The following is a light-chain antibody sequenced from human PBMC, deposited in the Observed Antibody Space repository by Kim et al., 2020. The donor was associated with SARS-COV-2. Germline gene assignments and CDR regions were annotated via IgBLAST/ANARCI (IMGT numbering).Light chain of an antibody. CDR1: QGVTSNN. J-gene: IGKJ2*01. Sequence: LSPGEGATLSCRASQGVTSNNLAWFQQKPGQAPGLLIYGTSSRATGIPDRFSGSGSGTDFTLTISRLEPEDFAVYYCQQYDNSPYTFGQGTKLEI. CDR3: QQYDNSPYT. CDR2: GTS. V-gene: IGKV3-20*01.